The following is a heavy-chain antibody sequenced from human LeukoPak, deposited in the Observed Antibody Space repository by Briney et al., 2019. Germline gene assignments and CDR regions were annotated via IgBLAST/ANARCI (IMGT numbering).Heavy chain of an antibody. Sequence: ASVKVSCKASGFTFSGSAVQWVRQARGQRLEWLGWIIVDSGNTHYVQKLQERVTITRDMSTNTAYMELSSLTSEDTAVYYCATDSTPMVRGIIITFAYWGQGTQVTVSS. CDR1: GFTFSGSA. CDR3: ATDSTPMVRGIIITFAY. D-gene: IGHD3-10*01. J-gene: IGHJ4*02. V-gene: IGHV1-58*01. CDR2: IIVDSGNT.